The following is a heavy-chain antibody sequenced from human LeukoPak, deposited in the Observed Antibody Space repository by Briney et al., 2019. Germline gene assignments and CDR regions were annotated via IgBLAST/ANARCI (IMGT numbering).Heavy chain of an antibody. V-gene: IGHV3-48*03. Sequence: PGGSLRLSCAASGFTFSSYEMNWVRQAPGKGLEWVSYISSSGSTIYYADSVKGRFTISRDNAKNSLYLQMNSLRAEDTAVYYCAKSPAMVRGVYYYMDVWGKGTTVTISS. J-gene: IGHJ6*03. CDR3: AKSPAMVRGVYYYMDV. D-gene: IGHD3-10*01. CDR1: GFTFSSYE. CDR2: ISSSGSTI.